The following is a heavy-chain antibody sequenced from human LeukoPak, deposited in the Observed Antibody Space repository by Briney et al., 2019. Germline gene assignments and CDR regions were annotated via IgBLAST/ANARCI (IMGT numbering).Heavy chain of an antibody. D-gene: IGHD2-2*01. J-gene: IGHJ6*02. CDR1: GYTFTGYY. CDR2: INAGNGNT. V-gene: IGHV1-3*01. Sequence: ASVKVSCKASGYTFTGYYMHWVRQAPGQRLEWMGWINAGNGNTKYSQKFQGRVTITRDTSASTAYMELSSLRSEDTAVYYCARESNRVPYYYGMDVWGQGTTVTVSS. CDR3: ARESNRVPYYYGMDV.